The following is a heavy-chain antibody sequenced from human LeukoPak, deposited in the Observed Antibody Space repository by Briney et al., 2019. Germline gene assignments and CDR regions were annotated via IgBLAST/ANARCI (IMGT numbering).Heavy chain of an antibody. J-gene: IGHJ4*02. CDR2: INSDGSST. Sequence: PGGSLRLSCAASGFTFSSYWMHWVRQAPGKGLVWVSRINSDGSSTSYADSVKGRFTISRDNAKNTLYLQMNSLRAEDTAVYYCATEVYYYDSSGHPPGYWGQGTLVTVSS. D-gene: IGHD3-22*01. CDR3: ATEVYYYDSSGHPPGY. V-gene: IGHV3-74*01. CDR1: GFTFSSYW.